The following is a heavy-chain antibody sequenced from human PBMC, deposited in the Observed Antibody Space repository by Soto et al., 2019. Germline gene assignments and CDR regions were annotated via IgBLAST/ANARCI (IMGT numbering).Heavy chain of an antibody. Sequence: QVQLVQSGAEVKKPGASVKVSCKASGYTFTSYYMHWVRQAPGQGLEWMGIINPSGGSTSYAQKFQGRVTMPRDTSTSTVYMELSSLRSEDTAVYYCARDSPTGGSKTYYYYYMDVWGKGTTVTVSS. CDR1: GYTFTSYY. CDR3: ARDSPTGGSKTYYYYYMDV. CDR2: INPSGGST. D-gene: IGHD6-25*01. J-gene: IGHJ6*03. V-gene: IGHV1-46*03.